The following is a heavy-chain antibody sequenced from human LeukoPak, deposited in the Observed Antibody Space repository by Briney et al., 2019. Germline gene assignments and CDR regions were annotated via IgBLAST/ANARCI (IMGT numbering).Heavy chain of an antibody. V-gene: IGHV1-69*05. CDR2: IIPIFGTA. Sequence: SVKVSCKASGGTFSSYAISWVRQAPGQGLEWMGRIIPIFGTANYAQKFQGRVAITTDESTSTAYMELSSLRSEDTAVYYCARELRYFDWPGYYMDVWGKGTTVTVSS. CDR1: GGTFSSYA. D-gene: IGHD3-9*01. J-gene: IGHJ6*03. CDR3: ARELRYFDWPGYYMDV.